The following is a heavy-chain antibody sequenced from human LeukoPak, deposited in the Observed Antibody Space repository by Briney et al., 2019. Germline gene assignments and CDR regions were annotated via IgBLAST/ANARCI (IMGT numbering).Heavy chain of an antibody. CDR3: AKDIWFGEPH. V-gene: IGHV3-23*01. J-gene: IGHJ4*02. CDR1: GFPFSSYA. CDR2: ISNGGTIT. D-gene: IGHD3-10*01. Sequence: GGSLRLSCAASGFPFSSYAMNWVRQAPGKGLEWVSGISNGGTITNYADSVKGRFTISRDNSKSTLYLQMNGLRAEDTAVYYCAKDIWFGEPHWGQGTLVTVSS.